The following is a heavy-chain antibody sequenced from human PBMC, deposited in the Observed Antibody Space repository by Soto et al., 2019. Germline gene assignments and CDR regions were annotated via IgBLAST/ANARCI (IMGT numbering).Heavy chain of an antibody. CDR1: GGTFSTYA. CDR2: IIPIFGTA. D-gene: IGHD3-3*01. J-gene: IGHJ3*02. V-gene: IGHV1-69*13. CDR3: AREIFGVVINWGRDAFDI. Sequence: ASVKVSCKASGGTFSTYAISWVRQAPGQGLEWMGGIIPIFGTAKYAQKFQGRVTITADESTSTAYMELSSLRSEDTAVYYCAREIFGVVINWGRDAFDIWGQWTMVTVAS.